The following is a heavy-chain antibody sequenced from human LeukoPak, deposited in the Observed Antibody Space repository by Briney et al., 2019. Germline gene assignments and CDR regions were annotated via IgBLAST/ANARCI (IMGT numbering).Heavy chain of an antibody. CDR3: SKSATTAYYFDY. J-gene: IGHJ4*02. CDR2: ISWNSGSI. CDR1: GFTFDDHA. Sequence: GGSLRLSCAASGFTFDDHAMHWVRQAPGKGLEWVSGISWNSGSIGYADSVKGRFTISRDNAKNSLYLQMNSLRAEDTALYYCSKSATTAYYFDYWGQGTMVTVSS. V-gene: IGHV3-9*01. D-gene: IGHD5-12*01.